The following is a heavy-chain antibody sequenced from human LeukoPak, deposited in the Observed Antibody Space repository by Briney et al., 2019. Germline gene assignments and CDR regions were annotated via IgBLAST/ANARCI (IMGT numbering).Heavy chain of an antibody. V-gene: IGHV3-53*01. CDR2: IYSGGSK. CDR1: GFTVSSNY. Sequence: GGSLRLSCAASGFTVSSNYMSWVRQAPGKGLEWVSVIYSGGSKYYADSVKGRFTISRDNSKNTLYLQMNSLRAEDTAVYYCARGYYPRGFDYWGQGTLVTVSS. D-gene: IGHD2/OR15-2a*01. J-gene: IGHJ4*02. CDR3: ARGYYPRGFDY.